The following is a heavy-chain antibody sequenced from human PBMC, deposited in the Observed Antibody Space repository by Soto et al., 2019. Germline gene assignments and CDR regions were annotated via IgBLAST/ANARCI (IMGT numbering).Heavy chain of an antibody. Sequence: PGGSLRLSCAASGFAFSSHPMSWVRQAPEKGLEWVSSISSSSSYINYADSVKGRFTISRDNAKNSLYLQMNSLRAEDTAVYYCARVGTYYGSGSPYYSDYWGQRTLVTVSS. D-gene: IGHD3-10*01. CDR3: ARVGTYYGSGSPYYSDY. V-gene: IGHV3-21*01. CDR1: GFAFSSHP. CDR2: ISSSSSYI. J-gene: IGHJ4*02.